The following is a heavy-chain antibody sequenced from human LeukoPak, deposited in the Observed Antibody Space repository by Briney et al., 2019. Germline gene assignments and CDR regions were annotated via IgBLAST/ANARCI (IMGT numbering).Heavy chain of an antibody. J-gene: IGHJ1*01. CDR3: ARGIYDTDSLGLYFDH. D-gene: IGHD3-16*01. V-gene: IGHV3-7*01. CDR2: IKQDGSQI. CDR1: GFTFNHYW. Sequence: PGGSLRLSCAASGFTFNHYWMSWVRQAPGKGVEWLANIKQDGSQIYYVDSVKGRFTTSRDNAKYSLYLQMNSLRAEDTAVYYCARGIYDTDSLGLYFDHWGQGTLVTVSS.